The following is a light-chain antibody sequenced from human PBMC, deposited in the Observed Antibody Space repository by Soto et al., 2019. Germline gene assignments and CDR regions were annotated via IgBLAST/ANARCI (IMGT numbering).Light chain of an antibody. J-gene: IGKJ1*01. CDR1: QGISSY. V-gene: IGKV1-8*01. CDR3: QQYESYSPWT. Sequence: AIRMTQSPASFSASTGDRATLTCRASQGISSYLAWYQQKPGKAPKLLIYAASTLQSGVPSRFSGSGSGTDFTLTISCLKSEDFETDDCQQYESYSPWTFGQGTKVDIK. CDR2: AAS.